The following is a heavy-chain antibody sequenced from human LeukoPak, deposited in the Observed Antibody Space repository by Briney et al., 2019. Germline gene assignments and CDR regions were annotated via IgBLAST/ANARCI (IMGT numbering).Heavy chain of an antibody. V-gene: IGHV3-11*04. CDR1: GFTFSNAW. Sequence: GGSLRLSCAASGFTFSNAWMSWVRQAPGKGLEWVSYISSSGSTIYYADSVKGRFTISRDNAKNSLYLQMNSLRAEDTAVYYCARDGSGIGNYFDYWGQGTLVTVSS. CDR2: ISSSGSTI. CDR3: ARDGSGIGNYFDY. D-gene: IGHD3-10*01. J-gene: IGHJ4*02.